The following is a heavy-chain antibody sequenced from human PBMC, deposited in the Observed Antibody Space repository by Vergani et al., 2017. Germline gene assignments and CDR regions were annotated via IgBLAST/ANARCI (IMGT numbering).Heavy chain of an antibody. V-gene: IGHV3-48*03. J-gene: IGHJ4*02. D-gene: IGHD6-13*01. CDR2: ISSSGSTI. Sequence: EVQLVESGGGLVQPGGSLRLSCAASGFTFSSYEMNWVRQAPGKGLEWVSYISSSGSTIYYADSVKGRFTISRDNAKNSLYLQMNSLRAEDTAVYYCAKRGAAAVIYYFDYWGQGTLVTVSS. CDR3: AKRGAAAVIYYFDY. CDR1: GFTFSSYE.